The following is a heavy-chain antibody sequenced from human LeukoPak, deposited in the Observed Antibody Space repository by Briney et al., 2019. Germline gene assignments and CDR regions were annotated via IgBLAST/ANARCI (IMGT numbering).Heavy chain of an antibody. CDR1: GGSISSYY. V-gene: IGHV4-59*01. J-gene: IGHJ4*02. Sequence: PSETLSLTCTVSGGSISSYYWSWIRQPPGQGLEWIGYIYYSGSTNYNPSLKSRVTISVDTSKNQFSLKLSSVTAADTAVYYCARGDILTGYPCDYWGQGTLVTVSS. D-gene: IGHD3-9*01. CDR2: IYYSGST. CDR3: ARGDILTGYPCDY.